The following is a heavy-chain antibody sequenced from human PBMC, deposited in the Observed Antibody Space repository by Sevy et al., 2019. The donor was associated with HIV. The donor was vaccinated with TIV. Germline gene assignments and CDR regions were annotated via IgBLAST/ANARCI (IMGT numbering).Heavy chain of an antibody. CDR3: AREEVLSYSGYYFSWFDP. CDR1: GGSLTSYY. D-gene: IGHD5-12*01. Sequence: SETLSLTCTVSGGSLTSYYWSWIRQPPGKGLEWIGNIYYRGSTGYNPSLKSRVTISVDTSKNQFSLKLSSVTAADTAVYYCAREEVLSYSGYYFSWFDPWGQGTLVTVSS. CDR2: IYYRGST. J-gene: IGHJ5*02. V-gene: IGHV4-59*13.